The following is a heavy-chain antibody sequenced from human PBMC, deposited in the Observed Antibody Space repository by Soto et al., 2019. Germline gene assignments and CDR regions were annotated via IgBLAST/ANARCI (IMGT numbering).Heavy chain of an antibody. CDR1: GSRFSNYV. CDR3: AREGRGKKAGYNGLVSLGY. D-gene: IGHD2-2*02. CDR2: IIPIFNST. V-gene: IGHV1-69*06. J-gene: IGHJ4*02. Sequence: QVQLVQSGAEVKTPGSSLKVSCKVSGSRFSNYVISWVRQAPGHGLEWLGRIIPIFNSTKYAQNFQGRVTITAEKSTSTASLELSSLRYDDTAVYYCAREGRGKKAGYNGLVSLGYWGQGTLVTVSS.